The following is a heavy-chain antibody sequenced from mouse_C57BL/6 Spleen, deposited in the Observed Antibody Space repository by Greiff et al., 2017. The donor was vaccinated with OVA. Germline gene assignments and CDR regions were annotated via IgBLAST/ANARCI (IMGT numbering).Heavy chain of an antibody. D-gene: IGHD1-1*01. J-gene: IGHJ2*01. Sequence: VQGVESGPELVKPGASVKISCKASGYAFSSSWMNWVKQRPGKGLEWIGRIYPGDGDTNYNGKFKGKATLTADKSSSTAYMQLSSLTSEDSAVYFCAREGYGSSYFDYWGQGTTLTVSS. CDR3: AREGYGSSYFDY. CDR2: IYPGDGDT. CDR1: GYAFSSSW. V-gene: IGHV1-82*01.